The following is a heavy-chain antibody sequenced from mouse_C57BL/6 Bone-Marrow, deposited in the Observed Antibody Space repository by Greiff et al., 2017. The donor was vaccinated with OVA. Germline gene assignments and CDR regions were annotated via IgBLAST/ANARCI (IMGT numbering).Heavy chain of an antibody. CDR3: ARDGWDYALWYFDV. D-gene: IGHD2-4*01. CDR1: GYSITSGYY. Sequence: EVQLQESGPGLVKPSQSLSLTCSVTGYSITSGYYWNWIRQFPGNKLEWMGYISYDGSNNYNPSLKNRISITRDTSKNQFFLKLNSVTTEDTATYYCARDGWDYALWYFDVWGTGTTVTVSS. J-gene: IGHJ1*03. CDR2: ISYDGSN. V-gene: IGHV3-6*01.